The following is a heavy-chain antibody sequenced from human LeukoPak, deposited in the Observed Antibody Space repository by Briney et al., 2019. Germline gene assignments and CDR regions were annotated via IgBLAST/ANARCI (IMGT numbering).Heavy chain of an antibody. J-gene: IGHJ6*02. D-gene: IGHD2-2*02. V-gene: IGHV4-59*01. CDR2: IFYTGST. Sequence: SETLSLTCTVSGDSISRYYWSWIRQPPGKGLEWIGYIFYTGSTNYNPSLKSRVTISVDTSKNQFSLKLNSVTAADTAVYYCARDVYNGMDVWGQGTTVTVSS. CDR3: ARDVYNGMDV. CDR1: GDSISRYY.